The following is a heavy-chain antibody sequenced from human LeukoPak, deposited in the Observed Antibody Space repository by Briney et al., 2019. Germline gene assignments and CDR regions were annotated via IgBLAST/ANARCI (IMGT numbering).Heavy chain of an antibody. CDR1: GFTFDDYA. CDR2: ISWNSGSI. V-gene: IGHV3-9*01. CDR3: AKDRDDILTGYTFDY. J-gene: IGHJ4*02. Sequence: SLRLSCAASGFTFDDYAMHWVRQAPGKDLEWVSGISWNSGSIGYADSVKGRFTISRDNAKNSLYLQMNSLRAEDTALYYCAKDRDDILTGYTFDYWGQGTLVTVSS. D-gene: IGHD3-9*01.